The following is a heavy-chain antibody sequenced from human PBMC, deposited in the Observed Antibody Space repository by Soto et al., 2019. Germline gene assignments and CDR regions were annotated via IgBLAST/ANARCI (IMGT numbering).Heavy chain of an antibody. J-gene: IGHJ1*01. CDR2: ISYDGSNK. CDR1: GFTFSSYG. CDR3: SKFKYSTSVRYLQH. D-gene: IGHD6-6*01. V-gene: IGHV3-30*18. Sequence: PGGSLRLSCAASGFTFSSYGMHWVRQAPGKGLEWVAVISYDGSNKYYADSVKGQVTISADRSISTAYLQWTSLKTSDTAIYYCSKFKYSTSVRYLQHWGQGTPVTVSS.